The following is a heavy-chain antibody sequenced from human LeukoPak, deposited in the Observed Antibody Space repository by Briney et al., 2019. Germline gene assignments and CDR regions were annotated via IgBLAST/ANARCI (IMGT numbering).Heavy chain of an antibody. CDR1: GFTFSSYA. V-gene: IGHV3-23*01. D-gene: IGHD6-19*01. Sequence: GGSLRLSCAAFGFTFSSYAMSWVRQAPGKGLEWVSAISGSGGSTYYADSVKGRFTISRDNSKNTLYLQMNSLRAEDTAVYYCAKWLYWSSGWDDYWGQGTLVTVSS. CDR2: ISGSGGST. CDR3: AKWLYWSSGWDDY. J-gene: IGHJ4*02.